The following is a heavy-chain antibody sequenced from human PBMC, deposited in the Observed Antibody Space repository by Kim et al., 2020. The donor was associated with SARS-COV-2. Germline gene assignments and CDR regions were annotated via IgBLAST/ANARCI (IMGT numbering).Heavy chain of an antibody. D-gene: IGHD2-15*01. CDR2: FDPEDGET. J-gene: IGHJ3*02. CDR3: ATDWDAYCSGGSCYSAAFDI. V-gene: IGHV1-24*01. CDR1: GYTLTELS. Sequence: ASVKVSCKVSGYTLTELSMHWVRQAPGKGLEWMGGFDPEDGETIYAQKFQGRVTMTEDTSTDTAYMELSSLRSEDTAVYYCATDWDAYCSGGSCYSAAFDIWGQGTMVTVSS.